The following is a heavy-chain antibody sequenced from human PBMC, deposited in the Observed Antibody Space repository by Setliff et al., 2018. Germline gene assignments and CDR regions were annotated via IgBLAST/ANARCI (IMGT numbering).Heavy chain of an antibody. CDR2: VHFGGDT. Sequence: SETLSLTCTVSGGGSINNYYWSWVRQSPGKGLEWIGFVHFGGDTNYNPSLKSRVAMSADTSNNQFSLKLSSVTAADTAMYFCARGGYNSRSGYSAYYYDYWGQGALVTVSS. D-gene: IGHD3-3*01. V-gene: IGHV4-59*01. CDR1: GGGSINNYY. J-gene: IGHJ4*02. CDR3: ARGGYNSRSGYSAYYYDY.